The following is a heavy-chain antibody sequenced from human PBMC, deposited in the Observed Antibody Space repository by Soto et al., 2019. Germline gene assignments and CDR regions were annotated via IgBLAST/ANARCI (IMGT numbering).Heavy chain of an antibody. CDR2: IYYSGST. D-gene: IGHD1-26*01. CDR1: GGSISSSSYY. J-gene: IGHJ4*02. CDR3: ARLLNRGVGLDY. Sequence: SETLSLTYTVSGGSISSSSYYWGWIRQPPGKGLEWIGSIYYSGSTYYNPSLKSRVTISVDTSKNQFSLKLSSVTAADTAVYYCARLLNRGVGLDYWGQGTLVTVSS. V-gene: IGHV4-39*01.